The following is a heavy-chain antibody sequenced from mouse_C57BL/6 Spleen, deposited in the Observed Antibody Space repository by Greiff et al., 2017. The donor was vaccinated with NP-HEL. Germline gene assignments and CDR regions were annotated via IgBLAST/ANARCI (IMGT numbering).Heavy chain of an antibody. Sequence: EVKLQESVAELVRPGASVKLSCTASGFNIKNTYMHWVKQRPEQGLEWIGRIDPATGNTKYAPNFQGKATITADTTTNTAYLQLSSLTSQDTANDYWSLYYDGVVGTWFAYWGQGTLVTVSA. CDR2: IDPATGNT. CDR3: SLYYDGVVGTWFAY. J-gene: IGHJ3*01. V-gene: IGHV14-3*01. D-gene: IGHD1-1*01. CDR1: GFNIKNTY.